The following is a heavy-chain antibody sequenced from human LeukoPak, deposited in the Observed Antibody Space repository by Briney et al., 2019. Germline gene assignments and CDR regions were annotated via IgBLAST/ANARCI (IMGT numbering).Heavy chain of an antibody. D-gene: IGHD2-21*02. V-gene: IGHV1-18*01. Sequence: ASVKVSCKTSGYTFTNFGITWVRQAPGQGLEWMGWISGYNGKTNYAQKLQGRVTMTTDTSTSTAYMELRSLRSDDTAVYYCARLTSMRAFDYWGQGTLVTVSS. CDR2: ISGYNGKT. CDR1: GYTFTNFG. J-gene: IGHJ4*02. CDR3: ARLTSMRAFDY.